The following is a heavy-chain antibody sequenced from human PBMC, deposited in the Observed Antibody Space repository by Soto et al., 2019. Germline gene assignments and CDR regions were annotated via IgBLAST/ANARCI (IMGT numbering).Heavy chain of an antibody. V-gene: IGHV3-11*01. Sequence: QVRLVESGGSLVKPGGSLRLSCAASRFTFSEYSMSWVRQAPGRGPEWVSYIGTSGSATFYADSVKGRFTVSRDDTMSSLYLQMNSLRVEDAAIYYCVREGPIKGTYVFDYWGQGTLVTVSS. J-gene: IGHJ4*02. D-gene: IGHD3-10*01. CDR1: RFTFSEYS. CDR2: IGTSGSAT. CDR3: VREGPIKGTYVFDY.